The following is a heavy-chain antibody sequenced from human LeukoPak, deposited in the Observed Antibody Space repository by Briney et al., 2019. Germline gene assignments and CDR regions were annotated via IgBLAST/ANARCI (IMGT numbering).Heavy chain of an antibody. D-gene: IGHD3-3*01. CDR1: GGTFTNSA. CDR3: ARGGGIFGVLTTAHYYGIDV. Sequence: SVKVSCKASGGTFTNSAISWVRQAPGQGLEWMGGINPIFRTANYAQQFQDRVTIIADESTSTAYMELSLLKFEDTAVYYCARGGGIFGVLTTAHYYGIDVWGQGTTVTASS. J-gene: IGHJ6*02. CDR2: INPIFRTA. V-gene: IGHV1-69*13.